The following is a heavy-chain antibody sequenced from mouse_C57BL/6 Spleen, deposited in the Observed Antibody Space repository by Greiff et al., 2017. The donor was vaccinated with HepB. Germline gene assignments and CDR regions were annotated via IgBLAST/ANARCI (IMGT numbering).Heavy chain of an antibody. CDR2: ISYDGSN. CDR3: ARGITTVVAKGYFDY. J-gene: IGHJ2*01. D-gene: IGHD1-1*01. CDR1: GYSITSGYY. V-gene: IGHV3-6*01. Sequence: EVQLQESGPGLVKPSQSLSLTCSVTGYSITSGYYWNWIRQFPGNKLEWMGYISYDGSNNYNPSLKNRISITRDTSKNQFFLKLNSVTTEDTATYYCARGITTVVAKGYFDYWGQGTTLTVSS.